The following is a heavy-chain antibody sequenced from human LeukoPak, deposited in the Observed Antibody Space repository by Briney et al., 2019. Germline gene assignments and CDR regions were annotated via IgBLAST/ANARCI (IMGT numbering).Heavy chain of an antibody. CDR1: GGSISSDY. CDR3: ARVRRITIFGVVTAYYYYYYMDV. J-gene: IGHJ6*03. D-gene: IGHD3-3*01. Sequence: SETLSLTCTVSGGSISSDYWSWIRQPPGKGLEWIGEINHSGSTNYNPSLKSRVTISVDTSKNQFSLKLSSVTAADTAVYYCARVRRITIFGVVTAYYYYYYMDVWGKGTTVTVSS. V-gene: IGHV4-34*01. CDR2: INHSGST.